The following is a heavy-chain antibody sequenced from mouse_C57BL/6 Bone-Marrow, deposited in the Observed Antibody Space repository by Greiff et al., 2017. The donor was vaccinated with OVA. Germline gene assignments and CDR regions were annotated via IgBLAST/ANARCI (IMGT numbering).Heavy chain of an antibody. CDR1: GFTFSEFY. J-gene: IGHJ4*01. CDR2: ISNGGGST. Sequence: EVQLQESGGGLVQPGGSLKLSCAASGFTFSEFYMYWIRQTPEKRLEWVAYISNGGGSTYYPDTVKGRFTISRDNAKNTLYLQMSRLKSEDTAMYYCARLDAMDYWGQGTSVTVSS. CDR3: ARLDAMDY. V-gene: IGHV5-12*01.